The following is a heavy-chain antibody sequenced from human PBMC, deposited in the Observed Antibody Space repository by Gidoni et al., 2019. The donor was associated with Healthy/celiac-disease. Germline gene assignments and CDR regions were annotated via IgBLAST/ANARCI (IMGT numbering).Heavy chain of an antibody. CDR2: IIPIFGTA. V-gene: IGHV1-69*01. CDR1: GGAFGSYA. Sequence: QVQLVQSGAEVKKPGSSVKVSCKASGGAFGSYAISGVRQAPGQGLEWMGGIIPIFGTANYAQKFQGRVTITADESTSTAYMELSSLRSEDTAVYYCATTSSSVNWFDPWGQGTLVTVSS. D-gene: IGHD6-6*01. CDR3: ATTSSSVNWFDP. J-gene: IGHJ5*02.